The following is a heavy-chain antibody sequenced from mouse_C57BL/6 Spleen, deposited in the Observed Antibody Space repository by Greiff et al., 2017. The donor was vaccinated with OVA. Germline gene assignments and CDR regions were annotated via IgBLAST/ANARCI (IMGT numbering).Heavy chain of an antibody. Sequence: QVQLQQSGAELARPGASVKLSCKASGYTFTSYGISWVKQSTGQGLEWIGEIYPRSGNTYYNEKFKGKATLTADKSSSTAYMELRSLTSEDSAVYFCAREEGITTVVASEYYAMDYWGQGTSVTVSS. CDR2: IYPRSGNT. CDR3: AREEGITTVVASEYYAMDY. J-gene: IGHJ4*01. V-gene: IGHV1-81*01. CDR1: GYTFTSYG. D-gene: IGHD1-1*01.